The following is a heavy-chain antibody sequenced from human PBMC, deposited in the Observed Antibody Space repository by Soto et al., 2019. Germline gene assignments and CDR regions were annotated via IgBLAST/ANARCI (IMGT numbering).Heavy chain of an antibody. J-gene: IGHJ4*02. Sequence: QVQLVESGGGVVQPGRPLRLSCAASGITLSTYGMHWVRQAPGKGLEWVAVISYDGSSKYYADSVKGRFTISRDKSKNTVYLQLNSLRAEDTAVYYCAKDPLAGYTTLWGQGALVTVSS. CDR1: GITLSTYG. CDR2: ISYDGSSK. V-gene: IGHV3-30*18. CDR3: AKDPLAGYTTL. D-gene: IGHD5-12*01.